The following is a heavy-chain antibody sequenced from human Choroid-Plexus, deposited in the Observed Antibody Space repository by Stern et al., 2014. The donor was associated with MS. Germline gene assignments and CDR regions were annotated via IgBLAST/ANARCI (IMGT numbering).Heavy chain of an antibody. J-gene: IGHJ5*02. CDR2: GSYDGSNK. CDR3: AKDRQYLTYFFDH. V-gene: IGHV3-30*18. D-gene: IGHD2/OR15-2a*01. CDR1: GFTFGSCA. Sequence: VQLVESGGGVVQPGRPLRLSCVASGFTFGSCAMHWVRQAPGKGLEWVAGGSYDGSNKYDADSVKGRFTISRDNSQNTLYMQMSSLRPEDTAVYYCAKDRQYLTYFFDHWGQGSLVTVSS.